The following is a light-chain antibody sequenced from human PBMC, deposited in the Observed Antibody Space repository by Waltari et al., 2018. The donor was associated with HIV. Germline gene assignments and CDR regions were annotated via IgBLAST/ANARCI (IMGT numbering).Light chain of an antibody. CDR1: SSHIVSNS. Sequence: QSVLTQSPSASGTPGQRVVISCSGSSSHIVSNSVNWYQQLPGTAPKLLIYSNHERPSGDPDRFSGSKAGTSASLSISGLQSEDGADYHCAACDYSRNGPVFGGGTKLTGL. CDR3: AACDYSRNGPV. J-gene: IGLJ2*01. CDR2: SNH. V-gene: IGLV1-44*01.